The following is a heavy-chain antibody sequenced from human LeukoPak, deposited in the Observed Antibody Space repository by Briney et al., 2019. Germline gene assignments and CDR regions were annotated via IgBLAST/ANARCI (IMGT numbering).Heavy chain of an antibody. CDR1: GGSISSGPCY. J-gene: IGHJ4*02. CDR3: ARARSSWPYYFDY. V-gene: IGHV4-61*02. Sequence: SETLSLTCTVSGGSISSGPCYWSWIRQPAGKGLEWIGRIYSSGRTNYNPSLKSRVAISVDTSKNQFSLKLSSVTAADTAVYYCARARSSWPYYFDYWGQGTLVTVSS. CDR2: IYSSGRT. D-gene: IGHD2-15*01.